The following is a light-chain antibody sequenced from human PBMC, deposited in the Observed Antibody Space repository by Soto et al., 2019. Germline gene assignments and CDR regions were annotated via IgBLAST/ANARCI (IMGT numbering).Light chain of an antibody. Sequence: AIPMTQSPSSLSASVGDRVTITCRASQGIRNDLGWYQQKPGKAPKLLIYAASTLPSGVPSRFSGSGSGTDFTLTISSLQPEDFATYYCLQDYNYPWTFGQGTKVEIK. V-gene: IGKV1-6*01. J-gene: IGKJ1*01. CDR3: LQDYNYPWT. CDR2: AAS. CDR1: QGIRND.